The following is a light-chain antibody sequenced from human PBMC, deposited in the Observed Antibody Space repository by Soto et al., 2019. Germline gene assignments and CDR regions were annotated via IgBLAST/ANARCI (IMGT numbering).Light chain of an antibody. V-gene: IGKV1-6*01. CDR1: QSISSY. CDR3: LQDHDDSWT. Sequence: IVMTQSPSSLAASVGDRVTITCRASQSISSYLNWYQQRPGRAPTLLIYAASNLQSGVPSRFRGSRSGTEFTLTVSSLQPEDFATYYCLQDHDDSWTFGQGTKVDI. J-gene: IGKJ1*01. CDR2: AAS.